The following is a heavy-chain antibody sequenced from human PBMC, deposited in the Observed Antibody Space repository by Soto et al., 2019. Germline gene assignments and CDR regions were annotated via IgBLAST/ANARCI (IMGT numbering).Heavy chain of an antibody. CDR1: GFTFNNYA. Sequence: EVQLLDSGGGLVQPGGSLRLSCAASGFTFNNYAMNWVRQAPGGGLECVSGISGSGSATYYADSAKGRFTISRDNSKNTAYLQMNGLRADDTAVYYCALWFGMSPPGGIFWGGPIDYWGQGTLVTVSS. V-gene: IGHV3-23*01. CDR3: ALWFGMSPPGGIFWGGPIDY. D-gene: IGHD3-10*01. CDR2: ISGSGSAT. J-gene: IGHJ4*02.